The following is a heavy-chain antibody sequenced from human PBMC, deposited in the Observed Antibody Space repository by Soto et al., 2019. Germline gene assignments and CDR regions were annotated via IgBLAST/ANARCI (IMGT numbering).Heavy chain of an antibody. CDR1: GYTVTYYIYF. V-gene: IGHV1-2*02. CDR2: INPHNGGT. CDR3: ARELRVGGEGYYFDL. J-gene: IGHJ4*02. Sequence: ASVKVSCKASGYTVTYYIYFVHCLRQAPGQGLEWMGWINPHNGGTNYAHKFQGKVTLTRDTSINTAYMAMRGLTSDDTAMYYCARELRVGGEGYYFDLWGQGTLVTVSS. D-gene: IGHD2-21*01.